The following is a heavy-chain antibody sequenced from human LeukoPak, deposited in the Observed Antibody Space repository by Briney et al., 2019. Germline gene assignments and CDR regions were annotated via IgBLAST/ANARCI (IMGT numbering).Heavy chain of an antibody. Sequence: SETLSLTCAVYGGSFSGYYWSWIRQPPGKGLEWIGEINRSGSTNYNPSLKSRVTISVDTSKNQFSLKLSSVTAADTAVYYCARSDYGVDYWGQGTLVTVSS. CDR1: GGSFSGYY. CDR2: INRSGST. J-gene: IGHJ4*02. V-gene: IGHV4-34*01. D-gene: IGHD4-17*01. CDR3: ARSDYGVDY.